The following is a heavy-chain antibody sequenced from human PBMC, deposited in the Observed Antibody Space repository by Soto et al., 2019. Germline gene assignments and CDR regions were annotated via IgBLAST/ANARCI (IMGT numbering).Heavy chain of an antibody. J-gene: IGHJ5*02. CDR1: GYTFTSYY. Sequence: ASVKVSCKASGYTFTSYYMHWVRQAPGQGLEWLGIINPSGGSTSYAQKFQGRVTMTRDTSSSTVYMELSSLRSEDTAVYYCARAGTPYGSGASKPYNWFDPWGQGTLVTVSS. D-gene: IGHD3-10*01. CDR3: ARAGTPYGSGASKPYNWFDP. CDR2: INPSGGST. V-gene: IGHV1-46*01.